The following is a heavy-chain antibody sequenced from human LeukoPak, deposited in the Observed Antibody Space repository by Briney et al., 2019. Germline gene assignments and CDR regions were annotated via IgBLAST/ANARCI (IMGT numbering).Heavy chain of an antibody. J-gene: IGHJ4*02. CDR2: TYGGGST. CDR1: GFTFDDYG. CDR3: ARDRVTGTLNFDS. V-gene: IGHV3-66*02. Sequence: GGSLRLSCAASGFTFDDYGMSWVGQAPGKGLEWVSVTYGGGSTYYADSVKGRFSISRDNSKNTLYLLMSSLRTEGTAVYYCARDRVTGTLNFDSWGQGTLVTVS. D-gene: IGHD1-7*01.